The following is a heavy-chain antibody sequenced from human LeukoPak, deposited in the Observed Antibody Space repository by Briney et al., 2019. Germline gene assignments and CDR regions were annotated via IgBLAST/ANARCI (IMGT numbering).Heavy chain of an antibody. D-gene: IGHD3-16*02. J-gene: IGHJ4*02. CDR1: GNSFNGYY. CDR3: AKEGDYVWGSYRRLYFDY. Sequence: ASVKVSCKASGNSFNGYYIHWVRQAPGQGLEWMGWINPNSGGTNYAPKFQGRVTMTRDTSISTAYMELTRVTSDDTAVYYCAKEGDYVWGSYRRLYFDYWGQGTLVTVSS. CDR2: INPNSGGT. V-gene: IGHV1-2*02.